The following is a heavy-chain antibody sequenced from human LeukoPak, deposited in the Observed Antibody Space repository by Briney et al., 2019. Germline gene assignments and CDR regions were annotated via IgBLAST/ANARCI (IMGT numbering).Heavy chain of an antibody. D-gene: IGHD7-27*01. CDR3: ARDKNWGPDY. CDR2: IYADTGGT. J-gene: IGHJ4*02. CDR1: GDTFTCYY. V-gene: IGHV1-2*02. Sequence: GASVKVSCKASGDTFTCYYFHWIRQAPGQGLEWMGWIYADTGGTNYAQKFQGRVTMTRDTPVSTVSMELSRLTSDDTAVYYCARDKNWGPDYWGQGTLVTVSS.